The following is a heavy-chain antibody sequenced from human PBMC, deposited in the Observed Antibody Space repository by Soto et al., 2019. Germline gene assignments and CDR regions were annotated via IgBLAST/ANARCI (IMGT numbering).Heavy chain of an antibody. Sequence: QVQLVESGGGLVKPGGSLRLSCAASGFTFSDYYMSWIRQAPGKGLEWVSRISSDGSNTTYADSVKGRFTISRDHAKNTLYLQMNSLRVEDTAVYHCAREDSFDPFHHWGQGTLVTVSS. D-gene: IGHD2-21*01. CDR3: AREDSFDPFHH. J-gene: IGHJ1*01. CDR1: GFTFSDYY. V-gene: IGHV3-11*06. CDR2: ISSDGSNT.